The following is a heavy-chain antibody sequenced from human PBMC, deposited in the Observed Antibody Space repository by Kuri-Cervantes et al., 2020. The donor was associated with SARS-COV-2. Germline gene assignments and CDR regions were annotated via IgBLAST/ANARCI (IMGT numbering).Heavy chain of an antibody. D-gene: IGHD6-19*01. Sequence: GESLKISCAASGFTFSSYAMHRVRQAPGKGLEWVAVISYDGSNKYYADSVKGRFTISRDNSKNTLYLQMNSLRAEDTAVYYCARDQSTYSSGWYRDYYYGMDVWGQGTTVTVSS. V-gene: IGHV3-30-3*01. CDR2: ISYDGSNK. CDR1: GFTFSSYA. J-gene: IGHJ6*02. CDR3: ARDQSTYSSGWYRDYYYGMDV.